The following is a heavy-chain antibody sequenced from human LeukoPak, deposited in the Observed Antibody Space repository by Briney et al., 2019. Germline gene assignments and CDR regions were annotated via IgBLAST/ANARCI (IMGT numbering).Heavy chain of an antibody. J-gene: IGHJ4*02. Sequence: SETLSLTCTVSGGSVTSYYCNWVRQPPGRGLEWIGYIYYSGGTNYNPSLESRVTISLGTAKNQFSLKLRSVTAEDTAVYYCATTGATSPYSASWFNIEYWGQGTLVTVSS. CDR2: IYYSGGT. D-gene: IGHD6-13*01. CDR1: GGSVTSYY. CDR3: ATTGATSPYSASWFNIEY. V-gene: IGHV4-59*08.